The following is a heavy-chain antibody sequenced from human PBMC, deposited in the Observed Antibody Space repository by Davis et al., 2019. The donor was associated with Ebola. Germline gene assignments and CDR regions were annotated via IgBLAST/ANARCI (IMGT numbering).Heavy chain of an antibody. V-gene: IGHV1-8*01. CDR2: MNPNSGNT. CDR3: AKVAVPYYDFWSGASPPEDS. D-gene: IGHD3-3*01. J-gene: IGHJ4*02. CDR1: GYTFTSYD. Sequence: AASVKVSCKASGYTFTSYDINWVRQATGQGLEWMGRMNPNSGNTGYEQKFQGRVIMTRNTSINTAYMELSSLRSDDTAVYYCAKVAVPYYDFWSGASPPEDSWGQGTLVTVSS.